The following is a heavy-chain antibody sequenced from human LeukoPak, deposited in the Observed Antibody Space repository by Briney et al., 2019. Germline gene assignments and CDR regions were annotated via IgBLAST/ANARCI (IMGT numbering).Heavy chain of an antibody. CDR3: VTGADYHILTGYMDV. D-gene: IGHD3-9*01. Sequence: AGGYLRLSCAASALTVSTNTMNWVRQAPGKGLEWFSSISSSSSYIYYADSGKGRFTISTANTKNSLFLQMNSLRAEDTAVYYCVTGADYHILTGYMDVWGKGTTVTVSS. CDR1: ALTVSTNT. CDR2: ISSSSSYI. J-gene: IGHJ6*03. V-gene: IGHV3-21*01.